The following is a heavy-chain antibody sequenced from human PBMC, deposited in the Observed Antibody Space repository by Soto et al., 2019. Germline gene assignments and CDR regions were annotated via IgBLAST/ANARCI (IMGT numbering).Heavy chain of an antibody. D-gene: IGHD6-19*01. J-gene: IGHJ6*02. CDR3: AKVDYSSGWYGYYYYYYGMDV. CDR1: GFTFSSYA. Sequence: GGSLRLSCAASGFTFSSYAMSWVRQAPGKGLEWVSAISGSGGSTYYADSVKGRFTISRDNSKNTLYLQMNSLRAEDTAVYYCAKVDYSSGWYGYYYYYYGMDVWGQGTTVTVSS. V-gene: IGHV3-23*01. CDR2: ISGSGGST.